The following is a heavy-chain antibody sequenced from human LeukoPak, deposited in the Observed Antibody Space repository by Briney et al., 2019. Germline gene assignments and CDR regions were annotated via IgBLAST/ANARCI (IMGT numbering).Heavy chain of an antibody. CDR3: ARAGRTGPGNRHFQH. CDR2: MNPNNGNT. Sequence: ASGGVSGNAAGYTFTSYDIKWWRQATGQGLEGMGGMNPNNGNTGYSHEFECRFTMTRRTARATVYMELSSLRCEDTAVYYCARAGRTGPGNRHFQHWGQGTLVTVSS. CDR1: GYTFTSYD. D-gene: IGHD2-8*02. V-gene: IGHV1-8*01. J-gene: IGHJ1*01.